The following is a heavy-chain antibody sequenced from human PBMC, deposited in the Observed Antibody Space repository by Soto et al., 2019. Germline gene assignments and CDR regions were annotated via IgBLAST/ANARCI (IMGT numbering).Heavy chain of an antibody. Sequence: GGSLRLSCAASEFSFSDYWMAWVRQAPGKGLEWVSAISGSGGSTYYADSVKGRFTISRDNSKNTLYLQMNSLRAEDTAVYYCANSPYYDILTGYYRGDWFDPWGQGTLVTVSS. J-gene: IGHJ5*02. CDR1: EFSFSDYW. CDR3: ANSPYYDILTGYYRGDWFDP. CDR2: ISGSGGST. V-gene: IGHV3-23*01. D-gene: IGHD3-9*01.